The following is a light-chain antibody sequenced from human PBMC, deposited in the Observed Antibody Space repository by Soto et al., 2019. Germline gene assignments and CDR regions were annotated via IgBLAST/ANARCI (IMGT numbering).Light chain of an antibody. V-gene: IGKV3-20*01. J-gene: IGKJ1*01. Sequence: EIVLTQSPGTLSLSPGERATLSCRASQSVSSSYLAWYQQQPGQAPRLLIYGASSRATGIPDRFSGSGSGTDSNLTISRLEPEDFAVYYCQQYGSSPQTFGQGTKVEIK. CDR3: QQYGSSPQT. CDR1: QSVSSSY. CDR2: GAS.